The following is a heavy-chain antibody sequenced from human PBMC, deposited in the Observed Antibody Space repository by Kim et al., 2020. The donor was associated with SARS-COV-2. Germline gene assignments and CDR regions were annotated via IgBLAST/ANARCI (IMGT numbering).Heavy chain of an antibody. J-gene: IGHJ5*02. CDR3: AREIAARGANWFDP. V-gene: IGHV3-30*04. CDR2: ISYDGSNK. Sequence: GGSLRLSCAASGFTFSSYAMHWVRQAPGKGLEWVAVISYDGSNKYYADSVKGRFTISRDNSKNTLYLQMNSLRAEDTAVYYCAREIAARGANWFDPWGQGTLVTVSS. CDR1: GFTFSSYA. D-gene: IGHD6-6*01.